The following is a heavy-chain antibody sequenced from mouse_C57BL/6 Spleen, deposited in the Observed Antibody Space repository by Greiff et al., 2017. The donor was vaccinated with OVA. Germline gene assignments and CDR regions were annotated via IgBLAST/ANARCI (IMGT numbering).Heavy chain of an antibody. CDR2: ISSGGSYT. D-gene: IGHD2-4*01. CDR1: GFTFSSYG. V-gene: IGHV5-6*02. CDR3: ARRGDYDPFYFDY. J-gene: IGHJ2*01. Sequence: EVKLVESGGDLVKPGGSLKLSCAASGFTFSSYGMSWVRQTPDKRLEWVATISSGGSYTYYPDSVKGRFTISRDNAKNTLYLQMSSLKSEDTAMYYCARRGDYDPFYFDYWGQGTTLTVSS.